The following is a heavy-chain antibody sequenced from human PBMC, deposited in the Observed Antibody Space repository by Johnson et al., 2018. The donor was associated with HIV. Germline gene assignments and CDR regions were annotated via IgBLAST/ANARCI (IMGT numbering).Heavy chain of an antibody. D-gene: IGHD3-3*01. CDR1: GFTFSSYD. CDR2: IGPAGHT. Sequence: VQLVESGGGLVQPGGSLRLSCAASGFTFSSYDMHWVRQATGKGLEWVSAIGPAGHTYYPGSVMGRFTISRENAKNSLYLQMNSLRAGDTAVYYCARGVPFGVVRLGYRAFDIWGQGTMVTVSS. J-gene: IGHJ3*02. CDR3: ARGVPFGVVRLGYRAFDI. V-gene: IGHV3-13*01.